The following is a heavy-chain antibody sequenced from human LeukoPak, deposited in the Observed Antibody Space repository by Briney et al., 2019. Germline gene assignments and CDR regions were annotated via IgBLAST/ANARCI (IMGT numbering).Heavy chain of an antibody. CDR1: GGSTSSSSYY. CDR3: ARDRGDGYDYFWDY. Sequence: SETLSLTCTVSGGSTSSSSYYWGWIRQPPGKGLEWIGSIYYSGSTNYNPSLKSRVTISVDTSKNQFSLKPSSVTAADTAVYYCARDRGDGYDYFWDYWGQGTLVTVSS. CDR2: IYYSGST. V-gene: IGHV4-39*07. D-gene: IGHD5-12*01. J-gene: IGHJ4*02.